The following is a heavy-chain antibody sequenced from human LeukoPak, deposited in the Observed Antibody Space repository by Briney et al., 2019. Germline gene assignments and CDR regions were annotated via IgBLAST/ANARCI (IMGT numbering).Heavy chain of an antibody. CDR1: GGSFSSGGYS. D-gene: IGHD2-21*02. CDR3: ARRPYCGGDCHSFDY. CDR2: IHYSGTT. Sequence: SETLSLTCVVSGGSFSSGGYSWSWIRQPPVKGLQWIGYIHYSGTTHYNPSLKSRLTISVDTSKNQFSLKLSSVTAADTAVYYCARRPYCGGDCHSFDYWGQGTLVTVSS. V-gene: IGHV4-30-4*07. J-gene: IGHJ4*02.